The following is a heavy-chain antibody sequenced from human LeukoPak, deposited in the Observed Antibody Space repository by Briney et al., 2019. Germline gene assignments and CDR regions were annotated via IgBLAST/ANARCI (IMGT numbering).Heavy chain of an antibody. Sequence: ASETLSLTCTVFGDSVSSSNYYWAWFRQPPGKGLDWIGSLYYDGRTYYSPSLESRVTVSVDTSKNQFALKLTSVTAADTAVYYCARGAYGDYVYGDYFDYWGQGTLVTVSS. CDR3: ARGAYGDYVYGDYFDY. CDR2: LYYDGRT. D-gene: IGHD4-17*01. V-gene: IGHV4-39*06. CDR1: GDSVSSSNYY. J-gene: IGHJ4*02.